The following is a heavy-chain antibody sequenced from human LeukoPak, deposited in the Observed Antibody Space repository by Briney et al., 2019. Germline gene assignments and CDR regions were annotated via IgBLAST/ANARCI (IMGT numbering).Heavy chain of an antibody. V-gene: IGHV3-7*01. D-gene: IGHD1-14*01. CDR1: GFTLSNYW. CDR2: IKQDGSKL. J-gene: IGHJ4*02. CDR3: ARDRKVPPNFDY. Sequence: GGSLRLSCAASGFTLSNYWMSWVRQAPGKGLEWVANIKQDGSKLSYVDSVKGRFTVSRDNAKNSLYLQMNSLRAEDTAVYYCARDRKVPPNFDYWGQGTLVTVSS.